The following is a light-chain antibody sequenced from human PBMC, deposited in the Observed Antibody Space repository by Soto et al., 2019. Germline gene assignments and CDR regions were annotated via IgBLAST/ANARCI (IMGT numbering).Light chain of an antibody. CDR1: QSVPRSY. CDR2: GTS. J-gene: IGKJ5*01. V-gene: IGKV3-20*01. CDR3: QQYGSSIP. Sequence: IVLTQSPGTLSLSPGERATLSCRASQSVPRSYLAWYQQKPGQAPRLLIYGTSSRATGIPDRFSGSGSGTDYTLTISRLEPEDFAVFYCQQYGSSIPFGQGTRLAIK.